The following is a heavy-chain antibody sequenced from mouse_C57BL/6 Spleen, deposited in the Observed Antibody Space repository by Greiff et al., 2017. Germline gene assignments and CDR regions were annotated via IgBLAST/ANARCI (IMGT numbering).Heavy chain of an antibody. D-gene: IGHD3-1*01. J-gene: IGHJ4*01. CDR1: GYTFTSYW. Sequence: QVQLQQSGAELVMPGASVKLSCKASGYTFTSYWMHWVKQRPGQGLEWIGEIDPSDSYTNYNQKFKGKSTLTVDKSSSTAYMQLSSLTSEDSAVYDCARSRDMGAMDYWGQGTSVTVSS. CDR3: ARSRDMGAMDY. CDR2: IDPSDSYT. V-gene: IGHV1-69*01.